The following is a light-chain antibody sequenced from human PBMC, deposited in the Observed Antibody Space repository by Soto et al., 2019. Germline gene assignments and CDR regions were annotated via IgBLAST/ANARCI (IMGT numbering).Light chain of an antibody. Sequence: ESVLTQSPGTLSLSPGERATLSCRASQSVSSSYLAWYQQKPGQAPRLLIYGASSRATGIPDRFSGSGSGTDFTLTISRLEPEDFAVYYCQKYGSSPWTFGQGTKVEIK. V-gene: IGKV3-20*01. CDR3: QKYGSSPWT. CDR2: GAS. CDR1: QSVSSSY. J-gene: IGKJ1*01.